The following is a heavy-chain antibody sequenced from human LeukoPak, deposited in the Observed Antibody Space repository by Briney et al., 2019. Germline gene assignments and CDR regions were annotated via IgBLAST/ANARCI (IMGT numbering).Heavy chain of an antibody. CDR3: ARGSAAMVSYYYYGMDV. J-gene: IGHJ6*02. D-gene: IGHD5-18*01. CDR2: IYYSGST. CDR1: GGSISSSSYY. Sequence: SETLSLTCTVSGGSISSSSYYWGWIRQPPGKGLEWIGSIYYSGSTNYNPSPKSRVTISVDTSKNQFSLKLSSVTAADTAVYYCARGSAAMVSYYYYGMDVWGQGTTVTVSS. V-gene: IGHV4-39*07.